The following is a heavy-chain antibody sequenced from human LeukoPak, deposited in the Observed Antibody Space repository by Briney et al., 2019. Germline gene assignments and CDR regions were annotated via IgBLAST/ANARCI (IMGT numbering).Heavy chain of an antibody. D-gene: IGHD4-11*01. J-gene: IGHJ6*03. Sequence: SETLSLTCTVSGGSISSYYWSWIRQPPGKGLEWIGYIYYSGSTNYNPSLKSRVTISVDTSKNQFSLRLRSVTAADTAVYFCARGRVSSSTWYSTYYYFFYMDFWGKGTTVTVSS. CDR3: ARGRVSSSTWYSTYYYFFYMDF. V-gene: IGHV4-59*01. CDR1: GGSISSYY. CDR2: IYYSGST.